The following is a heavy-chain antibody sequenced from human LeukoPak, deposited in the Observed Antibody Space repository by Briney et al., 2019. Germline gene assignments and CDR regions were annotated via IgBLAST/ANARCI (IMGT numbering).Heavy chain of an antibody. CDR3: ARSMISGWYESDY. Sequence: RTGESLKISCKGSGYSFTSYWIGWVRQMPGKGLEWMGIIYPGDSDTRYSPSFQGQVTISADKSISTAYLQWSSLKASDTAMYYCARSMISGWYESDYWGQGTLVTVSS. CDR1: GYSFTSYW. D-gene: IGHD6-19*01. V-gene: IGHV5-51*01. J-gene: IGHJ4*02. CDR2: IYPGDSDT.